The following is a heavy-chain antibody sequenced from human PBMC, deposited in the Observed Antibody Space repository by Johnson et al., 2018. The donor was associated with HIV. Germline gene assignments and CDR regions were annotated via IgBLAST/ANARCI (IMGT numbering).Heavy chain of an antibody. D-gene: IGHD6-13*01. Sequence: QEQLVESGGGLVQPGRSLRVSCGASGFTFSSYDMHWVRQAPGKGLEWVAVISYDGSNKYYADSVKGRFTISRDNSKNTLYLQMNSLRAEDTAVYYCAKGLGRAAAGTRNAFDIWGQGTMVTVSS. V-gene: IGHV3-30*18. CDR2: ISYDGSNK. J-gene: IGHJ3*02. CDR1: GFTFSSYD. CDR3: AKGLGRAAAGTRNAFDI.